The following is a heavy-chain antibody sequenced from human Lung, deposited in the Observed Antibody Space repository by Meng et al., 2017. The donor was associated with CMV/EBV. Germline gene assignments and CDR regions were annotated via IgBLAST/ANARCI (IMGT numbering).Heavy chain of an antibody. D-gene: IGHD3-10*01. CDR2: IIPIFATT. CDR3: AHRGVAQGYWYGLDV. CDR1: GGSFRSYA. Sequence: SVXVSXXASGGSFRSYALSWVRQAPGQGLEWMGGIIPIFATTNFAQKFQGKVTITTDESTSTVYMELRSLRSEDTAVYYGAHRGVAQGYWYGLDVWGQVTXV. V-gene: IGHV1-69*05. J-gene: IGHJ6*01.